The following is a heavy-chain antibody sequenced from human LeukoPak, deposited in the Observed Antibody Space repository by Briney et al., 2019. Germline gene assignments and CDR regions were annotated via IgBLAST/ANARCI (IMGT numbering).Heavy chain of an antibody. V-gene: IGHV1-46*01. J-gene: IGHJ6*02. CDR1: GYTLTSYY. CDR3: ASVYKTVMDV. Sequence: GASVTVSCKASGYTLTSYYLHWVRQAPGQGLEWMAIINPSGGSTSHAQKFQGRVTMTRDTSASTVYMELSSLRSEDTAVYYCASVYKTVMDVWGQGTTVTVSS. CDR2: INPSGGST. D-gene: IGHD5-24*01.